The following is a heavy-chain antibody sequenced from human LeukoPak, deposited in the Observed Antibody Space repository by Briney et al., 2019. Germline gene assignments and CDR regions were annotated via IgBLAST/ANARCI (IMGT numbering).Heavy chain of an antibody. CDR1: GYTFTGYY. D-gene: IGHD7-27*01. V-gene: IGHV1-2*06. Sequence: ASVTVSCTASGYTFTGYYMHWVRQAPGQGLEWMGRINPNSGGTNYAQKFQGRVTMTRDTSISTAYMELSRLRSDDTAVYYCARDLNWGFAPHFDYWGQGTLVTVSS. J-gene: IGHJ4*02. CDR3: ARDLNWGFAPHFDY. CDR2: INPNSGGT.